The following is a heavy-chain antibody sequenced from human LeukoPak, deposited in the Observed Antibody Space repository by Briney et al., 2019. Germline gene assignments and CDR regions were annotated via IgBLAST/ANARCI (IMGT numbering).Heavy chain of an antibody. CDR2: ISYDGSSK. V-gene: IGHV3-30*04. D-gene: IGHD6-19*01. Sequence: GGSLRLSCAASGCTFSSYDMNWVRQAPGKGLERVAVISYDGSSKYYAHYVKCRFTIPRDNSVHTLYLQMNSRRAEDTAVYYCARVPLPRIAVAIFDYWGQGTLVTVPS. CDR3: ARVPLPRIAVAIFDY. J-gene: IGHJ4*02. CDR1: GCTFSSYD.